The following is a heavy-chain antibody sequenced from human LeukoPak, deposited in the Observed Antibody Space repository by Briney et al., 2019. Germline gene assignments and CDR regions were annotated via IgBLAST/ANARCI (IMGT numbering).Heavy chain of an antibody. V-gene: IGHV3-30*18. CDR2: MSYDGSNK. D-gene: IGHD5-12*01. CDR3: AKDVSGYSGYDSNI. CDR1: GFTFSTYG. J-gene: IGHJ4*02. Sequence: PGGSLRLSCAASGFTFSTYGMHWVRQAPGKGLEWVAVMSYDGSNKYYADSVKGRFTISRDNSKNTLYLQMNSLRAEDTAVYYCAKDVSGYSGYDSNIWGRGTLVTVSS.